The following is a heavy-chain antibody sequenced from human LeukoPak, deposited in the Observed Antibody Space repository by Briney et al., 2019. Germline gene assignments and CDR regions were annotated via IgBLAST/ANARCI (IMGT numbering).Heavy chain of an antibody. D-gene: IGHD4-17*01. V-gene: IGHV3-23*01. J-gene: IGHJ4*02. CDR3: AKDLKVYGDYGGNLLFDY. CDR1: GFTFSSYA. CDR2: ISGSGGST. Sequence: PGGSLRLSCAASGFTFSSYAMSWVRQAPGKGLEWVSAISGSGGSTYYADSVKGRFTISRDNSKNTLYLQMNSLRAEDTAVYYCAKDLKVYGDYGGNLLFDYWGQGTLVTVSS.